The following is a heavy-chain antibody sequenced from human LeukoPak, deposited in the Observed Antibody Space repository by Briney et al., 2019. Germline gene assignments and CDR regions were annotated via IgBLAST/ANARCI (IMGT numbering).Heavy chain of an antibody. V-gene: IGHV5-51*01. Sequence: GESLKISCKGSGYIFTTYWIAWVRQIPGKGLEWMGIIYPGDSDARYSPSFQGQVTISVDKSISTAYLQWSGLKASDTAMYYCARSGELASIRSFDYWGQGTLVTVSS. J-gene: IGHJ4*02. D-gene: IGHD1-1*01. CDR1: GYIFTTYW. CDR2: IYPGDSDA. CDR3: ARSGELASIRSFDY.